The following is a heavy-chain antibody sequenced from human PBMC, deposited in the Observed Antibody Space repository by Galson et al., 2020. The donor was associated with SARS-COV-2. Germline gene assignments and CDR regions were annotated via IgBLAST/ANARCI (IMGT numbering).Heavy chain of an antibody. J-gene: IGHJ4*02. V-gene: IGHV3-7*01. D-gene: IGHD3-16*01. CDR3: AARPADDYFLGVFDW. CDR1: GLPFSRHW. CDR2: IKQDGSEK. Sequence: GGSLRLSCTVSGLPFSRHWMSWVRQAPGKGLEWVANIKQDGSEKFYVDSVEGRFTISRDNTKNSVYLQMNSLRVDDTAVYYCAARPADDYFLGVFDWWGQGTLVTVSP.